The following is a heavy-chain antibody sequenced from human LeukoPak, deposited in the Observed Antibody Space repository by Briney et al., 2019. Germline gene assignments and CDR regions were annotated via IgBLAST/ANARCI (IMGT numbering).Heavy chain of an antibody. CDR1: GGSISSSSYY. D-gene: IGHD5-12*01. CDR2: IYYSGST. V-gene: IGHV4-39*07. CDR3: ARDTYSGYDSGAK. J-gene: IGHJ4*02. Sequence: PSETLSLTCTVSGGSISSSSYYWGWIRQPPGKGLEWIGSIYYSGSTYYNPSLKSRVTISVDTSKNQFSLKLSSVTAADTAVYYCARDTYSGYDSGAKWGQGALVTVSS.